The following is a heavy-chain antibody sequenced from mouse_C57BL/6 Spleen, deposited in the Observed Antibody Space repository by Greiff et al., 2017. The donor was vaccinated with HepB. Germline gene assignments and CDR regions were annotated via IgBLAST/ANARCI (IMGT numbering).Heavy chain of an antibody. Sequence: EVKLQESGEGLVKPGGSLKLSCAASGFTFSSYAMSWVRQTPEKRLEWVAYISSGGDYIYYADTVKGRFTISRDNARNTLYLQMSSLKSEDTAMYYCTRDALYYYGSRYFDVWGTGTTVTVSS. CDR3: TRDALYYYGSRYFDV. V-gene: IGHV5-9-1*02. J-gene: IGHJ1*03. CDR1: GFTFSSYA. D-gene: IGHD1-1*01. CDR2: ISSGGDYI.